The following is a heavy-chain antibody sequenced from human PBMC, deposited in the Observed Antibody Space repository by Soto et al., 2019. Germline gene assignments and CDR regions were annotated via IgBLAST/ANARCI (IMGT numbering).Heavy chain of an antibody. D-gene: IGHD4-17*01. J-gene: IGHJ4*02. V-gene: IGHV1-69*01. Sequence: QVQLVQSGAEVKMPGSSVKVSCKTSGGTFSSYAISWVRQAPGQGLEWMGGIIPIFGTANYAQKFQGRVTITADESTSPAYMEASSVRSEDTGVYYWARGSTGTTPFDHWGQGTLVSVSS. CDR1: GGTFSSYA. CDR3: ARGSTGTTPFDH. CDR2: IIPIFGTA.